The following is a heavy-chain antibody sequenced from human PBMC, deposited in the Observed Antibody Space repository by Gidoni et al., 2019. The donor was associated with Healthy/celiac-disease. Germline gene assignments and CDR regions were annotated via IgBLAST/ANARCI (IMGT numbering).Heavy chain of an antibody. CDR1: GGSISSGSYY. D-gene: IGHD3-22*01. Sequence: QVQLQESGPGLVKPSQTLSLTCTVSGGSISSGSYYWSWIRQPAGKGLEWIGRIYTSGSTNYNPSLKSRVTISVDTSKNQFSLKLSSVTAADTAVYYCAREIISQTYYYDSSGYPDYWGQGTLVTVSS. CDR3: AREIISQTYYYDSSGYPDY. CDR2: IYTSGST. J-gene: IGHJ4*02. V-gene: IGHV4-61*02.